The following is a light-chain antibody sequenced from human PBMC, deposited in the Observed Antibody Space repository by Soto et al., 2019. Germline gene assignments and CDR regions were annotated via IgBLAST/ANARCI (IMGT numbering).Light chain of an antibody. CDR3: CSYAGFSTGV. J-gene: IGLJ3*02. V-gene: IGLV2-23*02. CDR1: SSDVGSYDL. CDR2: QVT. Sequence: QSALTQPASVSGSPGQSITISCTGTSSDVGSYDLVSWYHQHPGKAPKLMIYQVTKRPSGVSNRFSGSKSANTASLTISGLQAEDEAHYYCCSYAGFSTGVFGGGTKLTVL.